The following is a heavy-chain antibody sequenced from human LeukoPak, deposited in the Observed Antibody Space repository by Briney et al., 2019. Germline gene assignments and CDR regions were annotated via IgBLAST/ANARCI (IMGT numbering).Heavy chain of an antibody. CDR1: GFTFSSYW. J-gene: IGHJ4*02. CDR3: ASAPPYCSSTSCYDY. V-gene: IGHV3-7*03. Sequence: GGSLRLSCAASGFTFSSYWMSWVRQAPGKGLEWVANIKQDGSEKYYVDSVKGRFTISRDNAKNSLYLQMNSLRAKDTAVYYCASAPPYCSSTSCYDYWGQGTLVTVSP. D-gene: IGHD2-2*01. CDR2: IKQDGSEK.